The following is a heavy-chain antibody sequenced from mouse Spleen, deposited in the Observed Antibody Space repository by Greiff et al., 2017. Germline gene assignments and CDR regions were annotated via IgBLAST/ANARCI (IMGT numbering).Heavy chain of an antibody. CDR3: ARTPIYYDYSYAMDY. Sequence: VKLVESGPGLVAPSQSLSITCTVSGFSLTSYGVDWVRQSPGKGLEWLGVIWGGGSTNYNSALKSRLSISKDNSKSQVFLKMNSLQTDDTAMYYCARTPIYYDYSYAMDYWGQGTSVTVSS. V-gene: IGHV2-6*01. D-gene: IGHD2-4*01. J-gene: IGHJ4*01. CDR2: IWGGGST. CDR1: GFSLTSYG.